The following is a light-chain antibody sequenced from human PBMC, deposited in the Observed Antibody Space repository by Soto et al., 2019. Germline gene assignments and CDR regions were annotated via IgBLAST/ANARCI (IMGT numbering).Light chain of an antibody. Sequence: DIVMTQSPATLSVSPGERATLSCRASQSVSSNLAWYQQKPGQAPRLLIYGASTRVTGIPARLSGSGSGTEVTLTISSLQSEDFAVYYCQQYNNWPPLPFGGGTTVEIK. CDR2: GAS. CDR3: QQYNNWPPLP. J-gene: IGKJ4*01. V-gene: IGKV3D-15*01. CDR1: QSVSSN.